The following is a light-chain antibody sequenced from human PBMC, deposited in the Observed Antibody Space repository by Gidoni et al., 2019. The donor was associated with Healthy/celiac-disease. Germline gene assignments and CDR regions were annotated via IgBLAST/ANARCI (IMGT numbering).Light chain of an antibody. Sequence: IQMTQSPSTLSASVGDRVTITCRASQSISSWLAWYQQKPGKAPKLLIYDAPSLESGVPSRFSGSGSGTEFTLTISSLQPDDFATYYCQQYNSYHTFGQGTKLEIK. CDR2: DAP. CDR3: QQYNSYHT. J-gene: IGKJ2*01. CDR1: QSISSW. V-gene: IGKV1-5*01.